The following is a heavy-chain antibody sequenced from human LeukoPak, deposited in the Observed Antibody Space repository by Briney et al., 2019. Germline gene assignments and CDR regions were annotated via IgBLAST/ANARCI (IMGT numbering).Heavy chain of an antibody. Sequence: GGSLRLSCAASGFTFSSYAMSWVRQAPGKGLEWVSAISGSGGSTYYADSVKGRFTISRDNAKNSLYLQMNSLRAEDTAVYYCAREYSSSDDAFDIWGQGTMVTVSS. V-gene: IGHV3-23*01. J-gene: IGHJ3*02. CDR3: AREYSSSDDAFDI. CDR1: GFTFSSYA. CDR2: ISGSGGST. D-gene: IGHD6-6*01.